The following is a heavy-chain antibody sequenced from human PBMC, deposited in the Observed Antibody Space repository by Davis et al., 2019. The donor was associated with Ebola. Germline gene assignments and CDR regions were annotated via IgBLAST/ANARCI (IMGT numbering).Heavy chain of an antibody. J-gene: IGHJ4*02. V-gene: IGHV1-69*13. CDR2: IIPIFGTA. CDR1: GGTFSSYA. CDR3: ARSITIFGVVIGFDY. D-gene: IGHD3-3*01. Sequence: SVKVSCKASGGTFSSYAISWVRQAPGQGLEWMGGIIPIFGTANYAQKFQGRVTITADESTSTAYMELRSLRSDDTAVYYCARSITIFGVVIGFDYWGQGTLVTVSS.